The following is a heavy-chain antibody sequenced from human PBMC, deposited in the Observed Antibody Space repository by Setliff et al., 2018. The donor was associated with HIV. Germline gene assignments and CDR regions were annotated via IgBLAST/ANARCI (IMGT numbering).Heavy chain of an antibody. CDR1: GGTFSSYA. CDR2: IIPIFGTA. Sequence: SVKVSCKASGGTFSSYAISWVRQAPGQGLEWMGGIIPIFGTANYAQKFQGRVTITADDSTSTAYMGLSSLRSEDTAVYYCARGMSTTTSTTIYNYGMDVWGLGTTVTVSS. CDR3: ARGMSTTTSTTIYNYGMDV. J-gene: IGHJ6*02. D-gene: IGHD1-26*01. V-gene: IGHV1-69*13.